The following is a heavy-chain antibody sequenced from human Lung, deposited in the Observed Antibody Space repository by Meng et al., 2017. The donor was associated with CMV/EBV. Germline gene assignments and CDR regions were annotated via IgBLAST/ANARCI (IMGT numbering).Heavy chain of an antibody. Sequence: GEXXKISCAASGFTFSSYEMNWVRQAPGKGLEWVATLNQDGSQKYYVDSVKGRFTVSKDNAKNSLSLQMSSLRVEDTAVYYCATDTGSHWGQGTLVTVSS. V-gene: IGHV3-7*01. D-gene: IGHD3-10*01. CDR2: LNQDGSQK. J-gene: IGHJ4*02. CDR1: GFTFSSYE. CDR3: ATDTGSH.